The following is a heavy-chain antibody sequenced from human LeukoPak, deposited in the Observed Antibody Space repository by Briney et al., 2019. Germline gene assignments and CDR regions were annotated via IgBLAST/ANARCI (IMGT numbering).Heavy chain of an antibody. CDR3: ARGGYRYMDV. Sequence: PGGSLRLSCAASGFTFSDYVMSWVRQAPGRGLEWVASIQREGSEEHYVDSVKGRFTISRDNAKNSLYLQMNSLRAEDTAVYYCARGGYRYMDVWGKGTTVTVSS. CDR2: IQREGSEE. CDR1: GFTFSDYV. J-gene: IGHJ6*03. V-gene: IGHV3-7*04. D-gene: IGHD6-13*01.